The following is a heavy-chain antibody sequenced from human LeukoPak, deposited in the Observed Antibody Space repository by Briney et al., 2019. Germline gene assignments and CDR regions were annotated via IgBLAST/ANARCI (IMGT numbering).Heavy chain of an antibody. V-gene: IGHV4-4*02. D-gene: IGHD3-16*02. CDR2: IYHSGST. CDR3: ARRYDYVWGSYRANTRFDP. J-gene: IGHJ5*02. CDR1: GGSISSSNW. Sequence: SETLSLTCAVSGGSISSSNWWSWVRQPPGKGLEWIGEIYHSGSTNYNPSLKSRVTISVDTSKNQFSLKLSSVTAADTAVYYCARRYDYVWGSYRANTRFDPWGQGTLVTVSS.